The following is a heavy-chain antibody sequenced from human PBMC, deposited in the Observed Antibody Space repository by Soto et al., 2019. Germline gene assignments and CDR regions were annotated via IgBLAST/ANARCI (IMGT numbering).Heavy chain of an antibody. J-gene: IGHJ4*02. CDR3: ARDARRSCSTSCRFDY. CDR1: GGTFSSYA. Sequence: QVQLVQSGAEVKKPGSSVKVSCKASGGTFSSYAISWVRQAPGQGLEWMGGIIPSFGTANYAQKFQGRVTITGDESTSTAYMERSSLRSEDTAVYYCARDARRSCSTSCRFDYWGQGTLVTVSS. D-gene: IGHD2-2*01. CDR2: IIPSFGTA. V-gene: IGHV1-69*01.